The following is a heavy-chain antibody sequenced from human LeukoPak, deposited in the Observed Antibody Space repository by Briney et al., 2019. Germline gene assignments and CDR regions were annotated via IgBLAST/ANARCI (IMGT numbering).Heavy chain of an antibody. CDR3: ARDTGWHFDL. D-gene: IGHD4-17*01. J-gene: IGHJ2*01. Sequence: GGSLRLSCAASGFTFSGYWMHWVRQAPGKGLVWVSRITSGGRSTSYADSVKGRFTISRDNAKNTLYLQMISLRAEDTAVYYCARDTGWHFDLWGRGTLVTVSS. V-gene: IGHV3-74*01. CDR1: GFTFSGYW. CDR2: ITSGGRST.